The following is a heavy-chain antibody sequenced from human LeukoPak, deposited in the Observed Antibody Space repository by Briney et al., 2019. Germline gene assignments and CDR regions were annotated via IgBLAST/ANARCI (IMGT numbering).Heavy chain of an antibody. CDR1: GFTFSSYG. V-gene: IGHV3-30*02. Sequence: GGSLRLSCAASGFTFSSYGMHWVRQAPGKGLEWVAFIRYDGSNKYYADSVKGRFTISRDNSKNTLYLQMNSLRAEDTAVYYCAKDYQGYSYGYYYYYGMDVWGQGTTVTVSS. CDR2: IRYDGSNK. J-gene: IGHJ6*02. D-gene: IGHD5-18*01. CDR3: AKDYQGYSYGYYYYYGMDV.